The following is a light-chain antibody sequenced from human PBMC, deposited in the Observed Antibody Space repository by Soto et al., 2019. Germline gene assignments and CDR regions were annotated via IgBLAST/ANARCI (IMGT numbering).Light chain of an antibody. J-gene: IGKJ4*01. V-gene: IGKV1-39*01. CDR2: GTS. CDR3: QQSYSTPLT. Sequence: DIQVTQSPSSLSASVGDRVTLTCRASERITTYLNWYQQRPGKAPKLLIFGTSNLQSGVPSRFSSSGSGIEFTLNISNLQPEDFATYYCQQSYSTPLTFGGGTYVEIK. CDR1: ERITTY.